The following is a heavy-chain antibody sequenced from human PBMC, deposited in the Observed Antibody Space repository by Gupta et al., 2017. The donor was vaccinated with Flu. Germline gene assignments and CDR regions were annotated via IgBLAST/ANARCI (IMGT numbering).Heavy chain of an antibody. CDR2: IYNSGST. Sequence: QLQLQESAPGLVKPVETLSLTCSVSGGSISSSSYSWGWIRQPPGKGLAWIGSIYNSGSTYYHPSSKSRVTISVDTSKNQFSLKLSSVTAADTAVYYCARHWWESSGWYFYYYFDYWGQGTLVTVSS. J-gene: IGHJ4*02. CDR1: GGSISSSSYS. CDR3: ARHWWESSGWYFYYYFDY. V-gene: IGHV4-39*01. D-gene: IGHD6-19*01.